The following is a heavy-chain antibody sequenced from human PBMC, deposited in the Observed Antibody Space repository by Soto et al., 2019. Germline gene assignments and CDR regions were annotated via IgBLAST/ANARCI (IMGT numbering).Heavy chain of an antibody. V-gene: IGHV4-39*07. J-gene: IGHJ4*02. CDR1: GGSISSSGYY. CDR3: ARGLVRFCSSTSCEFDY. CDR2: IYYSGST. D-gene: IGHD2-2*01. Sequence: SETLSLTCTVSGGSISSSGYYWGWIRQPPGKGLEWIGSIYYSGSTYYNPSLQGRVTMTTDTSTSTAYMELRSLRSDDTAVYYCARGLVRFCSSTSCEFDYWGQGTLVTVSS.